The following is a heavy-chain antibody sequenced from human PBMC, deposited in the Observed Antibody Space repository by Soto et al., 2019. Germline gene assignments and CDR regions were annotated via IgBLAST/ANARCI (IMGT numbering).Heavy chain of an antibody. V-gene: IGHV1-18*04. J-gene: IGHJ5*02. D-gene: IGHD2-2*01. Sequence: ASVKVSCKAPGYTFTSYGTSWVRQAPGQGLEWMGWISAYNGNTNYAQKLQGRVTMTTDTSTSTAYMELRSLRSDDTAVYYCARVTDIVVVPAAWFDPWGQGTLVTVSS. CDR3: ARVTDIVVVPAAWFDP. CDR1: GYTFTSYG. CDR2: ISAYNGNT.